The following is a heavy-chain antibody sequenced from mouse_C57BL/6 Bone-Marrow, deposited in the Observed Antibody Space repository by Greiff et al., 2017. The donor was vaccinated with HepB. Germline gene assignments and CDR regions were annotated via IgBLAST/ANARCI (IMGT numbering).Heavy chain of an antibody. CDR2: IYPRSGNT. CDR1: GYTFTSYG. V-gene: IGHV1-81*01. J-gene: IGHJ4*01. Sequence: VKLMESGAELARPGASVKLSCKASGYTFTSYGISWVKQSTGQGLEWIGEIYPRSGNTYYNEKFKGKATLTADKSSSTAYMELRSLTSEDSAVYFCARGGLRRRAMDYWGQGTSVTVSS. CDR3: ARGGLRRRAMDY. D-gene: IGHD2-4*01.